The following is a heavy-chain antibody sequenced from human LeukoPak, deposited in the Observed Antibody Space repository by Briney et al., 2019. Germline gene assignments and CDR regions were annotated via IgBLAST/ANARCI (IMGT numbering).Heavy chain of an antibody. V-gene: IGHV3-23*01. D-gene: IGHD4-17*01. J-gene: IGHJ4*02. Sequence: SGGSLRLSCAASGFTFSSCAMGWVRQAPGKGLEWVSAISGSGSSTFYADSVKGRFTISRDNAKNSLYLQMNSLRAEDTAVYYCAKCPYGDYSLWLDSWGQGTLVTVSS. CDR3: AKCPYGDYSLWLDS. CDR1: GFTFSSCA. CDR2: ISGSGSST.